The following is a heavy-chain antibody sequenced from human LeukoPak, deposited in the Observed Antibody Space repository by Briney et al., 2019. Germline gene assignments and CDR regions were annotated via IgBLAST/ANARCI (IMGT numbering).Heavy chain of an antibody. CDR3: ARGVVVTGTDY. V-gene: IGHV1-2*02. CDR2: IIPTSGGT. Sequence: ASVTVSCKASGHTLTVHYIHWVRQGPGQGLEWLGWIIPTSGGTNYAQKFQGRVTMTRDTSISTAYMELSGLRSDDTAVYFCARGVVVTGTDYWGQGTLVTVSS. D-gene: IGHD2-2*01. J-gene: IGHJ4*02. CDR1: GHTLTVHY.